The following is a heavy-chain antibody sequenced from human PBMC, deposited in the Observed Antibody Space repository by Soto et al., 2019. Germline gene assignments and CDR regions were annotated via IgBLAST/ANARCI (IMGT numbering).Heavy chain of an antibody. D-gene: IGHD6-6*01. V-gene: IGHV3-30*18. Sequence: QPTGKGLELVAVISYNGSNKYYSHSVKRRFTISIDNSKNTLYLHMTSLGAEDTAVYYCAKVLDPKPRIAAPRYF. CDR2: ISYNGSNK. CDR3: AKVLDPKPRIAAPRYF. J-gene: IGHJ4*03.